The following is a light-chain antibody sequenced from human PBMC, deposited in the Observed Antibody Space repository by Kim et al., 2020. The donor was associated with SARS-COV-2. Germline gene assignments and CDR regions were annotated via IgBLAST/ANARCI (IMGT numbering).Light chain of an antibody. J-gene: IGLJ3*02. V-gene: IGLV3-1*01. CDR3: QWWDSSTAWV. Sequence: SYELTQPPSVSVSPGQTASITCSGDKLGDKYACWYQQKPGQSPVLVIYQDSKRPSGIPERFSGSNSGNTATLTISGTQAMDEADYYCQWWDSSTAWVFGGGTQLTVL. CDR2: QDS. CDR1: KLGDKY.